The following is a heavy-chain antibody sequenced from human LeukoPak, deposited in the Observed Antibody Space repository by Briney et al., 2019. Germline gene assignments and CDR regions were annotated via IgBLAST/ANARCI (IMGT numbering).Heavy chain of an antibody. Sequence: PSETLSLTCTVSGYSISSGFYWGWIRQPPGEGLQYIGSIHYSGSTYYNPSLKSRVTISVDTSKNQFSLKLSSVTAADTAVYYCARGWEGPFDYWGQGTLVTVSS. J-gene: IGHJ4*02. CDR3: ARGWEGPFDY. CDR1: GYSISSGFY. CDR2: IHYSGST. V-gene: IGHV4-38-2*02. D-gene: IGHD1-26*01.